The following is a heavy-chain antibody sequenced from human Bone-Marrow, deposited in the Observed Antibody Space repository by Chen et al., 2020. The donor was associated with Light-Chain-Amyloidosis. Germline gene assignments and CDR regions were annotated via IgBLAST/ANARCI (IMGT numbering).Heavy chain of an antibody. Sequence: EVQLGQSGPDVKKAGESLKSSCKGSGYTFPNYWIGWVRQMPGKGLEWMGVIYPDDSDARYSPSFEGQVTISADKSITTAYLQWRSLKASDTAMYYCARRRDGYNFDYWGQGTLVTVSS. CDR2: IYPDDSDA. CDR1: GYTFPNYW. J-gene: IGHJ4*02. CDR3: ARRRDGYNFDY. V-gene: IGHV5-51*01. D-gene: IGHD5-12*01.